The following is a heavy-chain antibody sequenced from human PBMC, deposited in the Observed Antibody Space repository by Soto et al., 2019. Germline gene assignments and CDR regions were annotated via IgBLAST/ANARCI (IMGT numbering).Heavy chain of an antibody. D-gene: IGHD4-17*01. CDR3: ARRYGGAFDL. Sequence: SETLSLTCTVSGGSISSYYWSWIRQPPGKGLEWIGYIYYSGSTNYNPSLKSRVSISVDTSKNQFSLKLSSVTAADTAVYYCARRYGGAFDLWGQGTLVTVSS. V-gene: IGHV4-59*08. CDR1: GGSISSYY. J-gene: IGHJ4*02. CDR2: IYYSGST.